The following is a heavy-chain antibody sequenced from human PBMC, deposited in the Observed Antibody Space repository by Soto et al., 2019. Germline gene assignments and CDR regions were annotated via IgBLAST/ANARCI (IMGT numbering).Heavy chain of an antibody. J-gene: IGHJ4*02. V-gene: IGHV6-1*01. CDR1: GDSVSSNSAA. D-gene: IGHD2-8*02. CDR2: TYYRSKWYN. CDR3: ARVRRGGGVAPSRFDY. Sequence: SQTLSLTCVISGDSVSSNSAAWNWIRQSPSRGLEWLGRTYYRSKWYNDYAVSVKSRITINPDTSKNQFSLQLNSVTPEDTAVYYCARVRRGGGVAPSRFDYWGQGTLVTVSS.